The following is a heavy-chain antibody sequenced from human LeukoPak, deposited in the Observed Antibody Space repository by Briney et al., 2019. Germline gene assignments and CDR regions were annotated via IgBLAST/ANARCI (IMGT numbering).Heavy chain of an antibody. CDR1: GFTFSSYA. V-gene: IGHV3-23*01. J-gene: IGHJ4*02. CDR3: AKGPGAAGTNSYLDS. Sequence: GGSLRLSCAASGFTFSSYAMKWVRQAPGKGLEWVSNISGSGGRTYYADSVKGRFTVSRDNAKNTLYLQMNSLRAEDTALYYCAKGPGAAGTNSYLDSWGQGTLVTVSS. D-gene: IGHD6-25*01. CDR2: ISGSGGRT.